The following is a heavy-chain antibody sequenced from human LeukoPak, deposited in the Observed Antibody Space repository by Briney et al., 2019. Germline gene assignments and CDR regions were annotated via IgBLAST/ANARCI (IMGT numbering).Heavy chain of an antibody. CDR2: IKQDGSEK. V-gene: IGHV3-7*01. CDR1: GFTFSSRDW. Sequence: GGSLRLSCVASGFTFSSRDWMTWVRQAPGKGLEWVANIKQDGSEKNYVDSVKGRFTISRDNAKNSVDLQMNSLRVDDTAVYYCARGAGGGTGKFGNFYFSMDILGKGTTVTISS. D-gene: IGHD3-10*01. CDR3: ARGAGGGTGKFGNFYFSMDI. J-gene: IGHJ6*03.